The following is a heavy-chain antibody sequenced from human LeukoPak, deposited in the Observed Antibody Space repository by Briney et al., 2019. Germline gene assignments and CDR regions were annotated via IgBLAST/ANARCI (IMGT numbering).Heavy chain of an antibody. Sequence: SETLSRTCTVSGGSIRSYYWSWIRQPPGKGLEWIGYIYYSGSTNYNPSLKSRVTISVDTSKNQFSLKLSSVTAADTAVYYCARLYSGSYYFDYWGQGTLVTVSS. CDR3: ARLYSGSYYFDY. CDR1: GGSIRSYY. CDR2: IYYSGST. V-gene: IGHV4-59*08. D-gene: IGHD1-26*01. J-gene: IGHJ4*02.